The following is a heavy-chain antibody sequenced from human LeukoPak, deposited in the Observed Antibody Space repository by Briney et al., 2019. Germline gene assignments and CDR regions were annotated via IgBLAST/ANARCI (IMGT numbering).Heavy chain of an antibody. D-gene: IGHD3-22*01. CDR3: ARDRGGGWDSYYYDSSGYYGSDDAFDI. V-gene: IGHV4-38-2*02. CDR1: GYSISSGNY. J-gene: IGHJ3*02. CDR2: IYHSGST. Sequence: SETLSLTCSVSGYSISSGNYWGWIRLPPGKGLQWIGSIYHSGSTYYNPSLKSRVTISVDTSKNQFSLKLSSVTAADTAVYYCARDRGGGWDSYYYDSSGYYGSDDAFDIWGQGTMVTVSS.